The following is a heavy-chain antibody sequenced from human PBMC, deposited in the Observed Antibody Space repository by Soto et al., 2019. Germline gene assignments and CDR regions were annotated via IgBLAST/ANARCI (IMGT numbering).Heavy chain of an antibody. CDR1: GFTFSSYG. Sequence: GGSLRLSCAASGFTFSSYGMHWVRQAPGKGLEWVAVISYDGSNKYYADSVKGRFTISRDNSKNTLYLQMNSLRAEDTAVYYCAKGDDSSGYYYDYYGMDVWGQGTTVTVSS. V-gene: IGHV3-30*18. CDR2: ISYDGSNK. J-gene: IGHJ6*02. CDR3: AKGDDSSGYYYDYYGMDV. D-gene: IGHD3-22*01.